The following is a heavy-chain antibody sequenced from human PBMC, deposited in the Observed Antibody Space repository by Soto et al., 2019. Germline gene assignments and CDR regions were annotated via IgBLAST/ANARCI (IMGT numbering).Heavy chain of an antibody. V-gene: IGHV1-69*06. CDR2: IIPIFGTA. CDR1: GGTFSSYA. J-gene: IGHJ6*02. CDR3: ARDRWDLRLGLQYYYYGMDV. D-gene: IGHD4-4*01. Sequence: ASVKVSCKASGGTFSSYAISCVRQAPGQVLEWMGGIIPIFGTANYAQKFQGRVTITADKSTSTAYMELSSLRSEDTAVYYCARDRWDLRLGLQYYYYGMDVWGQGTTVTVSS.